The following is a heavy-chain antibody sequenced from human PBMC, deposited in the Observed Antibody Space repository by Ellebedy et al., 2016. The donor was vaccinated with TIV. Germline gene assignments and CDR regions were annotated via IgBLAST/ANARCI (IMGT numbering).Heavy chain of an antibody. CDR1: GFTFSSYA. D-gene: IGHD1-26*01. Sequence: GESLKISXAASGFTFSSYAMSWVRQAPGKGLEWVSAISGSGGSTYYADSVKGRFTISRDNSKNTLYLQMNSLRAEDTAVYYCANYGWELPGGTFDYWGQGTLVTVSS. J-gene: IGHJ4*02. CDR2: ISGSGGST. CDR3: ANYGWELPGGTFDY. V-gene: IGHV3-23*01.